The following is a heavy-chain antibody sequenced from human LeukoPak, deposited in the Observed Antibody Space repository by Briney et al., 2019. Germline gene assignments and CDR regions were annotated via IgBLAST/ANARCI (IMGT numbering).Heavy chain of an antibody. V-gene: IGHV7-4-1*02. Sequence: ASVKVSCKASGYTFTTYAINWVRQAPGEGLEWMGWIDTNTGSPTYAQGLTARFVFSLDTSVSTAFLQINSLKAEDTALYYCARAGRVTTVYNWFDPWGQGTLVTVSS. J-gene: IGHJ5*02. D-gene: IGHD4-11*01. CDR2: IDTNTGSP. CDR1: GYTFTTYA. CDR3: ARAGRVTTVYNWFDP.